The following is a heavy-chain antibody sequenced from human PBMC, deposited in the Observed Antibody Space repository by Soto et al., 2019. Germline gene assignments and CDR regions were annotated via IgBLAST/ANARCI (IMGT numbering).Heavy chain of an antibody. D-gene: IGHD3-3*01. CDR1: GGTFSSYA. Sequence: GASVKVSCKASGGTFSSYAISWVRQAPGQGLEWMGGIIPIFGTANYAQKFQGRVTITADESTSTAYVELSSLRSEDTAVYYCARDKDFWSGYSVNWFDPWGQGTLVTVSS. CDR2: IIPIFGTA. V-gene: IGHV1-69*13. CDR3: ARDKDFWSGYSVNWFDP. J-gene: IGHJ5*02.